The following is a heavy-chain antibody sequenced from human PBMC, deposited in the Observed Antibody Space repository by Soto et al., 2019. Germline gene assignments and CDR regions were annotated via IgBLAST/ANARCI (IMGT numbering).Heavy chain of an antibody. Sequence: GPGPSPPSETLSLTCTVSGGSISSGGYYWSWIRQHPGKGLEWIGYIYYSGNTYYNPSLKSRVTISVDTSKNQFSLKLTSVTATDTAVYYCARDRSYDLLTGPTYYYYGMDVWGQGTTVTVSS. CDR2: IYYSGNT. CDR3: ARDRSYDLLTGPTYYYYGMDV. CDR1: GGSISSGGYY. J-gene: IGHJ6*02. V-gene: IGHV4-31*03. D-gene: IGHD3-9*01.